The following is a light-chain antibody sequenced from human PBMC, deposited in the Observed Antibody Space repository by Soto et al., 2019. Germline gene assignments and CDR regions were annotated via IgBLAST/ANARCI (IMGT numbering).Light chain of an antibody. J-gene: IGKJ1*01. CDR2: GAS. Sequence: EIVLTQSPGTLYLSPGERATLSCRASQSVSSSSLAWYQQKPGQAPRLLIYGASSRDTGIPDRFSGSGSVTDFTLTISRLEPEDFAVYYCQQYGSSPRTFGHGTKVEIK. V-gene: IGKV3-20*01. CDR3: QQYGSSPRT. CDR1: QSVSSSS.